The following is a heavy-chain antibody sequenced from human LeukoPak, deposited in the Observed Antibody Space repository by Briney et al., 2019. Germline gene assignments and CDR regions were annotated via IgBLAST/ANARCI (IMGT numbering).Heavy chain of an antibody. CDR2: IKSDGST. J-gene: IGHJ1*01. CDR1: GFTFSTYW. Sequence: GSLRLSCAASGFTFSTYWMHWVRQAPGKGLVWVSRIKSDGSTNYADSVKGRFTISRDNAKNTVSLQMNSLRPEDTGVYYCARAPSEIGGYYPEYLRHWGQGTLVTVSS. D-gene: IGHD3-22*01. CDR3: ARAPSEIGGYYPEYLRH. V-gene: IGHV3-74*01.